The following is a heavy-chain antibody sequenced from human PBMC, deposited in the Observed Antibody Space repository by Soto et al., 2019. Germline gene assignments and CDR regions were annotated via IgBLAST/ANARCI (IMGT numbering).Heavy chain of an antibody. Sequence: PSETLSLTCAVYGGSFSGYYWSWIRQPPGKGLEWIGEINHSGSTNYNPSLKSRVTISVDTSKNQFSLKLSSVTAADTAVYYCARGLVALYYYGSGSSWFDPWGQGTLVTVS. J-gene: IGHJ5*02. CDR3: ARGLVALYYYGSGSSWFDP. CDR1: GGSFSGYY. D-gene: IGHD3-10*01. CDR2: INHSGST. V-gene: IGHV4-34*01.